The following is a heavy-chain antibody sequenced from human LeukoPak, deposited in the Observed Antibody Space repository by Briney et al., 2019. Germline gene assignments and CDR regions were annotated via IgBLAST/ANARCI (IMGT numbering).Heavy chain of an antibody. J-gene: IGHJ4*02. CDR2: IYSGGST. CDR3: ASADVWAAFDY. CDR1: GFTFSSYS. D-gene: IGHD2-8*01. V-gene: IGHV3-53*01. Sequence: GGSLRLSCAASGFTFSSYSMNWVRQAPGKGVEWVSIIYSGGSTYYADSVKGRFTISRDNSKNTLYLQMNSLRAEDTAVYYCASADVWAAFDYWGQGTLVTVSS.